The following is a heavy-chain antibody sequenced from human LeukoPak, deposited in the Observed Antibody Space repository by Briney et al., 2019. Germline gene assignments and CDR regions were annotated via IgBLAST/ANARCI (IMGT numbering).Heavy chain of an antibody. CDR3: ATVAAAGRIDY. CDR1: GNSFGDYY. J-gene: IGHJ4*02. D-gene: IGHD6-13*01. CDR2: IYTSGST. V-gene: IGHV4-4*07. Sequence: SETLSLTCTVSGNSFGDYYWSWIRQPAGKGLEWIGRIYTSGSTNYNPSLKSRVTISVDTSKNQFSLNLSSVTAADTAVYYCATVAAAGRIDYWGQGTLVTVSS.